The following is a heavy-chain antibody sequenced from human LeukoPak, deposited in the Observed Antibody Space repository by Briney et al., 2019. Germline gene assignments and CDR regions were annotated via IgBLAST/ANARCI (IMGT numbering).Heavy chain of an antibody. D-gene: IGHD1/OR15-1a*01. CDR1: GFTFSSYA. CDR2: ISYDGSNNK. Sequence: PGGSLRLSCAASGFTFSSYAMHWVRQAPGKGLEWVSVISYDGSNNKYYADSVKGRFTISRDNVKNTLFLQMNSLGAEDTALYYCARGWNTTPRSGFDIWGLGTMVTVSS. J-gene: IGHJ3*02. V-gene: IGHV3-30-3*01. CDR3: ARGWNTTPRSGFDI.